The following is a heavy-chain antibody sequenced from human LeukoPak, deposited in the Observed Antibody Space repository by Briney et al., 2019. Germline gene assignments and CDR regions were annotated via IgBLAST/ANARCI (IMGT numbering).Heavy chain of an antibody. CDR3: ARAIAAAGTFPFDY. V-gene: IGHV4-30-4*07. CDR1: GGSISSGGYS. D-gene: IGHD6-13*01. CDR2: IYYSGST. J-gene: IGHJ4*02. Sequence: PSETLSLTCAVSGGSISSGGYSWSWIRQPPGKGLEWIGYIYYSGSTYYNPSLKSRVTISVDTSKNQFSLKLSSVTAADTAVYYCARAIAAAGTFPFDYWGQGTLVAVSS.